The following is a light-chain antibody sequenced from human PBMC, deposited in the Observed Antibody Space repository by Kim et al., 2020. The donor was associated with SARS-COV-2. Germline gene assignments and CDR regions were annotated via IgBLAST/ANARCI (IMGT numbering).Light chain of an antibody. J-gene: IGLJ3*02. CDR1: SGPVTSHYY. V-gene: IGLV7-43*01. CDR2: STT. Sequence: GETVTRTCASSSGPVTSHYYPNWFQQRPGQPPKALIYSTTNKHSWAPARFSGSLLGDKAALTVSDVQPEDEADYYCLLYFGDAHWVFGGGTQLTVL. CDR3: LLYFGDAHWV.